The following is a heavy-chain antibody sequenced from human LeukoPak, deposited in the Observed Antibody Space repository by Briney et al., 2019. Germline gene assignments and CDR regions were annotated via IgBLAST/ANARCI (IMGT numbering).Heavy chain of an antibody. CDR3: AKGRRFGTTNYFDY. CDR1: GFTFSSYA. V-gene: IGHV3-23*01. CDR2: ISGSGGST. D-gene: IGHD1-1*01. J-gene: IGHJ4*02. Sequence: GGSLRLSCAASGFTFSSYAMSWVRQAPGKGLEWVSAISGSGGSTYYADSVKGQFTISRDNSKNTLYLQMNSLRAEDTAVYYCAKGRRFGTTNYFDYWGQGTLVTVSS.